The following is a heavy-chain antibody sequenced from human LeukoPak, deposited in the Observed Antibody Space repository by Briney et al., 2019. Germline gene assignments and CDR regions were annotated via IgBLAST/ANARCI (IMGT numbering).Heavy chain of an antibody. Sequence: SETLSLTCTVSGGSISSGGYYWSWIRQHPGKGLEWIGYIYYSGSTYYNPSLKSRVTISVDTSKYQFSLKLSSVTAADTAVYYCARRRGYSGYDFDYWGQGTLVTVSS. J-gene: IGHJ4*02. CDR1: GGSISSGGYY. CDR3: ARRRGYSGYDFDY. D-gene: IGHD5-12*01. V-gene: IGHV4-31*03. CDR2: IYYSGST.